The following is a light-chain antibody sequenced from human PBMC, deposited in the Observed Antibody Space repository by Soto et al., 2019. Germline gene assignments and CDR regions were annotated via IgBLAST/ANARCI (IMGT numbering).Light chain of an antibody. CDR1: QSVSSN. V-gene: IGKV3-15*01. J-gene: IGKJ1*01. CDR3: QQYTT. Sequence: EIVMTQSPATLSVSPGERATLSCRASQSVSSNLAWYQQKPGQAPRLLIYGASTRATGIPARFSGSGSGTEFTLTISSLQYEDFAVYYCQQYTTFGQGNKVEIK. CDR2: GAS.